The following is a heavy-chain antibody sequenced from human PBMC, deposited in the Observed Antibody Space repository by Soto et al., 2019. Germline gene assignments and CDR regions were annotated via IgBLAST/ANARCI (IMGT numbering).Heavy chain of an antibody. V-gene: IGHV1-69*01. CDR1: GGTFSRHA. Sequence: QVQLVQSGAEVRKPGSSVKVSCKASGGTFSRHAISWVRQAPGQGLEWMGGIIPIFGTANHAQKFQGRVTIIADEDTSTVYMELSSLRSEDTDMYYCARGWGYDSTDYYYAYWGQGTLVIVSS. J-gene: IGHJ4*02. CDR2: IIPIFGTA. D-gene: IGHD3-22*01. CDR3: ARGWGYDSTDYYYAY.